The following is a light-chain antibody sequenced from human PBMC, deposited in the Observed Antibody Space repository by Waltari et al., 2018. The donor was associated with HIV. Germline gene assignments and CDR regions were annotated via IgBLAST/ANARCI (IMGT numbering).Light chain of an antibody. CDR3: AAWDDSLNGYV. CDR1: NSTIGSKT. Sequence: QSVLTQAPSASGTPGQRVSISCSGSNSTIGSKTVNWYQHLPGTTPNLLTLKKNQRPSGVPYRFSGSKSGTSASLAISGLQSEDEGDYYCAAWDDSLNGYVFGTGTKVTV. V-gene: IGLV1-44*01. CDR2: KKN. J-gene: IGLJ1*01.